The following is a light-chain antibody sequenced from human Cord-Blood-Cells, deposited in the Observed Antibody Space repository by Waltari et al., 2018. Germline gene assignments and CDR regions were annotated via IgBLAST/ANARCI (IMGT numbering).Light chain of an antibody. CDR1: SSDGGSHNL. Sequence: QSALPQPASVSGSPGQSITISCTGTSSDGGSHNLVSWYQQHPGKAPKLMIYEGSKRPSGVSNRFSGSKSGNTASMTISGLQAEDEADYYCCSYAGSSTYVFGTGTKVTVL. CDR2: EGS. CDR3: CSYAGSSTYV. V-gene: IGLV2-23*01. J-gene: IGLJ1*01.